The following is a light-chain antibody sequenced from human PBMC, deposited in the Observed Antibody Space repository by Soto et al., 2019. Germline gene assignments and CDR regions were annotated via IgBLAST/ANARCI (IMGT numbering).Light chain of an antibody. CDR3: QHYNTYSGT. CDR2: TAS. CDR1: QSISSW. V-gene: IGKV1-5*03. Sequence: DIQMTQSPSILSASVGDRVTITCRASQSISSWLAWYQQKPGKAPKLLIYTASSLESGVPSRFSGSGSGTAFTITISSLQPDDFATYFCQHYNTYSGTFGPGTKVDIK. J-gene: IGKJ3*01.